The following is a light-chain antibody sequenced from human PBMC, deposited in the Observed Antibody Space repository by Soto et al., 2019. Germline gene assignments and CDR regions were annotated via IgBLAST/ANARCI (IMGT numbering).Light chain of an antibody. Sequence: DIQMTQSPSSMSASVGDRVTITCRASQSISSYLNWYQQKPGKAAKLLIYAASSLQSGVPLRFSGSGSGTEFTLTISSLQPEDFATYYCQQSYSTLHTFGGGTKVDIK. CDR2: AAS. V-gene: IGKV1-39*01. CDR3: QQSYSTLHT. J-gene: IGKJ4*02. CDR1: QSISSY.